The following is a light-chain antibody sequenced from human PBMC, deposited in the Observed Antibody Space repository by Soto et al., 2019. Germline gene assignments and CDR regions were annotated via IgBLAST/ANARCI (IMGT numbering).Light chain of an antibody. CDR3: QQYNAYPYS. CDR1: QSISSW. V-gene: IGKV1-5*01. J-gene: IGKJ2*01. CDR2: DAS. Sequence: DIQMTQSPSTLSASVGDRVTITCRASQSISSWLAWYQQKPGKAPNLLIYDASILGSGVPSRFSGSGSGTEFTLTISSLQPDDFATFYCQQYNAYPYSFGQGTKLDIK.